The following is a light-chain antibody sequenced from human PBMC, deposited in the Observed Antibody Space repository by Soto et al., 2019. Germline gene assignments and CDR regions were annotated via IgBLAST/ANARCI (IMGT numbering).Light chain of an antibody. CDR2: DTY. J-gene: IGKJ5*01. V-gene: IGKV3-15*01. CDR3: QQYNNWFSIT. CDR1: QSVSSN. Sequence: EIVMTQSPATLSVSPGERATLSCRASQSVSSNLAWYQQKHGQAPRLVIYDTYTRDTGIPARFSGSGSGTEFTLTISSLQSEDFAVYYCQQYNNWFSITFGQGTRLEIK.